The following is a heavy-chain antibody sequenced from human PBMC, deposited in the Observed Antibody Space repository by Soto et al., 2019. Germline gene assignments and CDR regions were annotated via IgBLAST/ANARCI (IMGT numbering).Heavy chain of an antibody. J-gene: IGHJ4*02. Sequence: QVQLVQSGAEVKKPGSSVKVSCKASGGTFSSYVISWVRQAPGQGLEWMGGIIPLFGTVNSAQKFQGRVTITADKSTSTAYMELSSLKSEDTAVYYCVSHSSGGDYRGQGTLVTVSS. CDR2: IIPLFGTV. CDR3: VSHSSGGDY. D-gene: IGHD3-22*01. V-gene: IGHV1-69*14. CDR1: GGTFSSYV.